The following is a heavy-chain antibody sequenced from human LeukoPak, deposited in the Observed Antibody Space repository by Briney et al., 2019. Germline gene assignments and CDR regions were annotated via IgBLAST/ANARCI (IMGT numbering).Heavy chain of an antibody. CDR3: ARGRDYYYDSSGYYRP. J-gene: IGHJ5*02. Sequence: ASVKVSCKASGYTFTSYDINWVRQATGQGLEWMGWMNPNSGNTGYAQKFQGRVTMTRNTSISTAYMELSSLRSEDTAVYYCARGRDYYYDSSGYYRPWGQGTLVTVSS. D-gene: IGHD3-22*01. CDR1: GYTFTSYD. CDR2: MNPNSGNT. V-gene: IGHV1-8*01.